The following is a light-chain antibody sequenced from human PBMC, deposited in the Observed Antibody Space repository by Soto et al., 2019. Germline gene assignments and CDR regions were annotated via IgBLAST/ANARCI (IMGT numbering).Light chain of an antibody. CDR3: QRGSSFPLT. CDR2: TAS. V-gene: IGKV1-12*01. J-gene: IGKJ4*01. Sequence: DIQMTQSPSSVSASVGDRVTITCRASQDIGYALAWFQQKPGEAPSLLMYTASSLHSGVPSRFSGSRSGTDVTLTISRLQPEDSATYCCQRGSSFPLTFGGGTKVEIK. CDR1: QDIGYA.